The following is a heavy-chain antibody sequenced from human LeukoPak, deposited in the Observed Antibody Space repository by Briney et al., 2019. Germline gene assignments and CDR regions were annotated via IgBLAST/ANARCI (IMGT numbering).Heavy chain of an antibody. J-gene: IGHJ5*02. Sequence: SETLSLTCSVSGDSITSGEYYWAWLRQPPGKGLEWLGSAYYSGSIKYNPSLKGRVSISRDMSKNQFSLNLNSVNATDTAVYYCARRDYAAWFDPWGQGTLVTVSS. CDR3: ARRDYAAWFDP. CDR2: AYYSGSI. CDR1: GDSITSGEYY. V-gene: IGHV4-39*07. D-gene: IGHD4/OR15-4a*01.